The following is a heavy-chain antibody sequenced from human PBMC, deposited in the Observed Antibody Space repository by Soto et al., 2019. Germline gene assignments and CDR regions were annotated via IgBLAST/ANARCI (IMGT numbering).Heavy chain of an antibody. CDR1: GFTFSSYV. V-gene: IGHV3-23*01. D-gene: IGHD2-2*01. CDR3: AKHQISRDNWFDP. J-gene: IGHJ5*02. CDR2: ISGSGGDT. Sequence: EVQLLESGGGLVQPGGSLRLSCAASGFTFSSYVMSWVRQAPGKGLEWVSGISGSGGDTYYADSVKGRFTISRDNSRNTLDLQLKSLRAEDTAVYYCAKHQISRDNWFDPWGQGTLVTVSS.